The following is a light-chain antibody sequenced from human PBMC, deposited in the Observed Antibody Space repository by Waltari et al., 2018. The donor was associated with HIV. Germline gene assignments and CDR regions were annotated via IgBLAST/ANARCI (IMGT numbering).Light chain of an antibody. CDR1: QSVSSN. V-gene: IGKV3-15*01. J-gene: IGKJ1*01. CDR3: QQYNNWPRT. CDR2: GAS. Sequence: EIVMTQSPATLSVSPGERATLSCRASQSVSSNLAWYQQKPGQAPRLLIYGASTRATGTPARFSGRASGTEFTLTISSLQSEDFAVYCWQQYNNWPRTFGQGTKVEIK.